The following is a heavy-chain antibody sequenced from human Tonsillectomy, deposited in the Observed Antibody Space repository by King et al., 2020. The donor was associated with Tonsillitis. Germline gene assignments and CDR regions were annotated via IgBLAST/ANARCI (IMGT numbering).Heavy chain of an antibody. CDR1: GGSISSYY. CDR3: ARDAYTRYDFWCGYPTAGMDV. Sequence: QLQESGPGLVKPSETLSLTCTVSGGSISSYYWSWIRQPAGKGLEWIGRIYTSGSTNYNPSLKSRFTMSVDTSKNQFSLKLSSVTAADTAVYYCARDAYTRYDFWCGYPTAGMDVWGQGTTVTVSS. J-gene: IGHJ6*01. D-gene: IGHD3-3*01. CDR2: IYTSGST. V-gene: IGHV4-4*07.